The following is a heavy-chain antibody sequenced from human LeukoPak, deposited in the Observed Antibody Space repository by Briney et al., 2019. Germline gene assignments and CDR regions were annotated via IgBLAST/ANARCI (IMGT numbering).Heavy chain of an antibody. V-gene: IGHV3-7*01. CDR2: INQDGSEK. D-gene: IGHD5-12*01. CDR1: GFTFSSYW. J-gene: IGHJ5*02. Sequence: PGGSLRLSCAASGFTFSSYWMNWVRQAPGKGLEWVANINQDGSEKYYVDSVKGRFTISRDNAKNSLYLQMNSLRAEDTAVYYCARDNSGYDLNWFDPWGQGTLVTVSS. CDR3: ARDNSGYDLNWFDP.